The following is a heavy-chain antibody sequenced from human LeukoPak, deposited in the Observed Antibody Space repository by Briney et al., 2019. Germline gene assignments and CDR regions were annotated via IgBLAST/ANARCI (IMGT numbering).Heavy chain of an antibody. D-gene: IGHD6-13*01. J-gene: IGHJ3*02. CDR3: ARRRGVIAAAGTSAAFDI. CDR2: IYHSGST. Sequence: SGTLSLTCAVSGGSISSSNWWSWVRQPPGKGLEWIGEIYHSGSTNYSPPLKSRVTISVDKSKNQFSLKLSSVTAADTAVYYCARRRGVIAAAGTSAAFDIWGQGTMVTVSS. CDR1: GGSISSSNW. V-gene: IGHV4-4*02.